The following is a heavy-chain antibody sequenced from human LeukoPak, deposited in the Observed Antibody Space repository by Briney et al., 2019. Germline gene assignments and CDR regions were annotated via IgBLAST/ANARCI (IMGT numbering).Heavy chain of an antibody. CDR2: IYTSGRT. V-gene: IGHV4-4*07. CDR3: ARDRYSSGYYGFDY. Sequence: SETLSLTCTVSGGSISSYYWSWIRQPAGKGLEWIGRIYTSGRTNYNPSLKSRVTMSVDTSKNQFSLKLSSVTAADTAVYYCARDRYSSGYYGFDYWGQGTLVTVSS. CDR1: GGSISSYY. J-gene: IGHJ4*02. D-gene: IGHD3-22*01.